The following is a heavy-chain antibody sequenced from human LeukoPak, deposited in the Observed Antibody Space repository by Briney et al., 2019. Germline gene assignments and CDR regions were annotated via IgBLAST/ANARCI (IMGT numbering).Heavy chain of an antibody. CDR3: ARQDSNRVIWFDP. Sequence: GGSLRLSCAASGFTFSNYGMHWVRQAPGKGPEWVALISYDGSNKYYADSVKGRFTISRDNSKNTLYLQMNSLRAEDTAVYYCARQDSNRVIWFDPWGQGTLVTVSS. V-gene: IGHV3-30*03. J-gene: IGHJ5*02. D-gene: IGHD4-11*01. CDR2: ISYDGSNK. CDR1: GFTFSNYG.